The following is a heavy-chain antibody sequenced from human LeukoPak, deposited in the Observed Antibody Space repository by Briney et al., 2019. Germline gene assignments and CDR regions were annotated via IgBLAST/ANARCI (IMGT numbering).Heavy chain of an antibody. CDR3: ARGPRSTAMVGNYYYYMDV. V-gene: IGHV1-2*02. D-gene: IGHD5-18*01. Sequence: GASVKVSCKASGYTFTGYYMHWVRQAPGQGLEWMGWINPNSGGTNYAQKFQGRVTMTRDTSISTAYMELSRLRSDDTAVYYCARGPRSTAMVGNYYYYMDVWGKGTTVTVSS. CDR2: INPNSGGT. CDR1: GYTFTGYY. J-gene: IGHJ6*03.